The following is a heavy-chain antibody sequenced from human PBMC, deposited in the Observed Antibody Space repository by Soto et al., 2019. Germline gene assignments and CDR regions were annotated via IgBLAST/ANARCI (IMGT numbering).Heavy chain of an antibody. CDR2: IIPIFGTA. Sequence: QVQLVQSGAEVKKPGSSVKVSCKASGGTFSSYAISWVRQAPGQGLEWMGGIIPIFGTANYAQKFQGRVTITADESTSTAYMELSSLRSEDTAVYYCARGGFYCSGGSCAHPQSDYFDYWGQGTLVTVSS. D-gene: IGHD2-15*01. J-gene: IGHJ4*02. CDR1: GGTFSSYA. CDR3: ARGGFYCSGGSCAHPQSDYFDY. V-gene: IGHV1-69*01.